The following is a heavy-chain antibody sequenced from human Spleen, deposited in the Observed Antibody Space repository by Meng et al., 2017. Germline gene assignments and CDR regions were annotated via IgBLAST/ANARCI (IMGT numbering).Heavy chain of an antibody. CDR2: IYWNDDK. J-gene: IGHJ4*02. CDR1: GLSLSTSGVG. V-gene: IGHV2-5*01. D-gene: IGHD1-26*01. Sequence: SGPTLVKPTQTLTLTCTFSGLSLSTSGVGVGWIRQPPGKALEWLALIYWNDDKRYSPSLKSKLTITKDTSRNQVVLTMTNMDPVDTATYYCAHRRVRATRAEGYYFDYWGQGTLVTVSS. CDR3: AHRRVRATRAEGYYFDY.